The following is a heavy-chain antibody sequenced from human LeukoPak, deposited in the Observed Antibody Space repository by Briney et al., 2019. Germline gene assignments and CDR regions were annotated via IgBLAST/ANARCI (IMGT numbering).Heavy chain of an antibody. CDR1: GGSFSGYY. V-gene: IGHV4-34*01. Sequence: PSETLSLTCAVYGGSFSGYYWSWVRQPPGKGLEWIGEINHGGSANYNPALKSRVTISVDTSNNQFSLKLSSVTAADTAVYYCARARRTGTRRYSSSWFVDYWGQGTLVTVSS. CDR2: INHGGSA. J-gene: IGHJ4*02. D-gene: IGHD6-6*01. CDR3: ARARRTGTRRYSSSWFVDY.